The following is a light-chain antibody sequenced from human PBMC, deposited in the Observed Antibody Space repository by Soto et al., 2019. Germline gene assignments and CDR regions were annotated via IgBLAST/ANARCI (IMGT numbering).Light chain of an antibody. CDR2: EGS. CDR1: SSDVRSYNL. CDR3: SSYAGSNNLGV. Sequence: QSVLTQPASVSGSPGQSITISCTGTSSDVRSYNLVSWYQQHPGKAPKLMIYEGSKRPSGVSNRFSGSKSGNTASLTISGLQAEDEADYYCSSYAGSNNLGVFGTGTKVTVL. V-gene: IGLV2-23*01. J-gene: IGLJ1*01.